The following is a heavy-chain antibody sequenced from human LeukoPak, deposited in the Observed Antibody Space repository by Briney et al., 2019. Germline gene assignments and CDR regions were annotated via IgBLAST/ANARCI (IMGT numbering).Heavy chain of an antibody. CDR1: GYTFTAYY. CDR3: ARVPSSSGEYYFDY. V-gene: IGHV1-2*02. Sequence: ASVKVSCKASGYTFTAYYMHWVRQAPGQGLEWVGWINPKSGDTDYGQRFQGRVTMTRDTSISTAYMELSNLTSDDMAVYYCARVPSSSGEYYFDYWGQGTLVTVSS. CDR2: INPKSGDT. D-gene: IGHD6-6*01. J-gene: IGHJ4*02.